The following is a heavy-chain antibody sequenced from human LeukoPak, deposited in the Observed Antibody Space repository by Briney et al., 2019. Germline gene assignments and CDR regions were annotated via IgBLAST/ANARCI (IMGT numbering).Heavy chain of an antibody. D-gene: IGHD3-22*01. CDR1: GFTFSSYS. J-gene: IGHJ4*02. Sequence: PGGSLRLSCAASGFTFSSYSMNWVRQAPGKGLEWVAVISYDGSNKYYADSVKGRFTISRDNSKNTLYLQMNSLRAEDTAVYYCARRGSSSGSPGYFDYWGQGTLVTVSS. CDR3: ARRGSSSGSPGYFDY. CDR2: ISYDGSNK. V-gene: IGHV3-30*03.